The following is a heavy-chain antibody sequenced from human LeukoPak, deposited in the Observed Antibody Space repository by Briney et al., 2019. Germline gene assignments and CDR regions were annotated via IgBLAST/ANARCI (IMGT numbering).Heavy chain of an antibody. CDR2: IHYTGST. Sequence: PSETLSLTCTVSSGSISSSNYYWSWIRQPPRTGLQWIGYIHYTGSTNYNPSLKSRVTISVNTSKNQFSLKLSSVTAADTAVYYCASVEEGYGSGRRENYYYYYLDVWGKGTTVTISS. J-gene: IGHJ6*03. D-gene: IGHD3-10*01. CDR1: SGSISSSNYY. V-gene: IGHV4-61*01. CDR3: ASVEEGYGSGRRENYYYYYLDV.